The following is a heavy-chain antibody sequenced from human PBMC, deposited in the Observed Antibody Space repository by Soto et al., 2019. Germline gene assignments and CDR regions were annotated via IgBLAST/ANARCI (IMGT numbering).Heavy chain of an antibody. J-gene: IGHJ4*02. Sequence: GASVKVSCKASGGTFSSYTISWVRQAPGQGLEWMGRIIPILGIANYAQKFQGRVTITADKSTSTAYMELSSLRSEDTAVYYCASDPGVYSGSYPDFDYWGQGTLVTVSS. CDR2: IIPILGIA. CDR1: GGTFSSYT. V-gene: IGHV1-69*02. CDR3: ASDPGVYSGSYPDFDY. D-gene: IGHD1-26*01.